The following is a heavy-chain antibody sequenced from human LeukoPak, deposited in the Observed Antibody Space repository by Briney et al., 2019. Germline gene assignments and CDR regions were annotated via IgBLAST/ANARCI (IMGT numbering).Heavy chain of an antibody. D-gene: IGHD6-19*01. CDR1: GGSVSSDY. CDR2: IYYPTTT. V-gene: IGHV4-59*02. J-gene: IGHJ4*02. Sequence: SETLSLTCTVSGGSVSSDYWSWIRQSPGTGLGWIGYIYYPTTTNYTPSLKGRVTMSLDTSKNHFSLDLTSVTGADTAVYFCATGHSSGWFDYWGEGTLVTVSS. CDR3: ATGHSSGWFDY.